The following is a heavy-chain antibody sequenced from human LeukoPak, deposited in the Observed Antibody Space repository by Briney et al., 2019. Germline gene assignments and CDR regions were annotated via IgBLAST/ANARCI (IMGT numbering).Heavy chain of an antibody. CDR1: GFTFSSYS. V-gene: IGHV3-48*01. D-gene: IGHD3-10*01. CDR3: ARGLYGSGSNYGDY. J-gene: IGHJ4*02. Sequence: GGSLRLSCAASGFTFSSYSMNWVRQAPGKGLEWVSYISSSSSTIYYTDSVKGRFTISRDNAKNSLYLQMNSLRAEDTAVYYCARGLYGSGSNYGDYWGQGTLVTVSS. CDR2: ISSSSSTI.